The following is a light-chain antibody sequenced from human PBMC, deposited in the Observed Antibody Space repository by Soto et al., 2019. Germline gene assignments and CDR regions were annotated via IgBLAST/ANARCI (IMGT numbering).Light chain of an antibody. CDR3: CSYAGSDNYVL. Sequence: QSALTQPASVSGSPGQSITISCTGTSSDVGDYNYVSWYQQHPGKAPKVMIYEVSHRPSGVSNRFSGSKSGNTASLTISGLQAEDEADYYCCSYAGSDNYVLFGGGTKVTVL. CDR2: EVS. J-gene: IGLJ2*01. CDR1: SSDVGDYNY. V-gene: IGLV2-14*01.